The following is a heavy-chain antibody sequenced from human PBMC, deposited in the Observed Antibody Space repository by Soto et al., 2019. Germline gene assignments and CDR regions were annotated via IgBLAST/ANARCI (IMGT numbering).Heavy chain of an antibody. V-gene: IGHV3-23*01. CDR2: TSGSGGST. Sequence: GGSLRLSCAASGFTFSSYAMSWVRQAPGKGLEWVSATSGSGGSTYYADSVKGRFTISRDNSKNTLYLQMNSLRAEDTAVYYCAKTPGLSPWFDPWGQGTLVTVSS. CDR1: GFTFSSYA. D-gene: IGHD2-15*01. CDR3: AKTPGLSPWFDP. J-gene: IGHJ5*02.